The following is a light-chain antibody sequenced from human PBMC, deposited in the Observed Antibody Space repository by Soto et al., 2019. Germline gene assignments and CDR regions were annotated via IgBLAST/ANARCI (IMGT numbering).Light chain of an antibody. J-gene: IGKJ2*01. CDR1: QSIGRA. CDR3: HQSYSTPYN. CDR2: VAS. V-gene: IGKV1-39*01. Sequence: DIPMTQSPSSLSASVGDRVTITCRASQSIGRALNWYQQKPGKAPKLLIYVASSLQSGVPSRFSGSGSGTEFTLTISGLQPEDCATYFCHQSYSTPYNFDQGTKLAIK.